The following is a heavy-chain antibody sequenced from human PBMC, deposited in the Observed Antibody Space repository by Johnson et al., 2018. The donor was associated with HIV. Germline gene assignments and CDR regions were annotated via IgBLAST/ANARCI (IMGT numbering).Heavy chain of an antibody. J-gene: IGHJ3*02. CDR2: ISYDGSNK. CDR1: GFTFSSYA. Sequence: VQLVESGGGVVQPGRSLRLSCAASGFTFSSYAMHWVRQAPGKGLEWVAVISYDGSNKYYADSVKGRFTISRDNSKNTLYLQMNSRRAEETAVYYCAREGDSSGMVFLDAFDIWGQGTMVTVSP. D-gene: IGHD6-25*01. CDR3: AREGDSSGMVFLDAFDI. V-gene: IGHV3-30-3*01.